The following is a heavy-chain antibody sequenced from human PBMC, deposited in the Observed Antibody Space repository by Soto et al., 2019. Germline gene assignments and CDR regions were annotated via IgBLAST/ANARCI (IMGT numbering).Heavy chain of an antibody. J-gene: IGHJ4*02. V-gene: IGHV3-23*01. D-gene: IGHD3-22*01. CDR3: AKDDYYDSIGYYRY. CDR2: ISGSGGST. Sequence: GGSLRLSCAASGFIFSSYAMSWVRQAPGKGLEWVSAISGSGGSTYYADSVKGRFTISRDNPKNMLYLQMNSLRAEDTAVYFCAKDDYYDSIGYYRYWGQGTLVTVSS. CDR1: GFIFSSYA.